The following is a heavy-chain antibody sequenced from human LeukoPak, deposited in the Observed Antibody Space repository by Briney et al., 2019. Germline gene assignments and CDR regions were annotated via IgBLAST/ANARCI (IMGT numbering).Heavy chain of an antibody. Sequence: QPGGSLRLSCAASGFTLSYPAVIGVRQAPGKGLEGFATISGSGDGTSYEASVMRRFIISRDDSKNQLHLQMNSVRADDTAVYYCARANYFDNKGYFDYWGLGTLVTVSS. CDR1: GFTLSYPA. V-gene: IGHV3-23*01. CDR2: ISGSGDGT. J-gene: IGHJ4*02. CDR3: ARANYFDNKGYFDY. D-gene: IGHD3-22*01.